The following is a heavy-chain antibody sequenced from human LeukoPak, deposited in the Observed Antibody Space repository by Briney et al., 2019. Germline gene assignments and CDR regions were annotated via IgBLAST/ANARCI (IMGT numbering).Heavy chain of an antibody. CDR3: ARFRGGKNDILTGDVAP. Sequence: IPEPLEKRLEWIGEINHSGSTNYNPSLKSRVTISVDTSKNQFSLKLSSVTAADTAVYYCARFRGGKNDILTGDVAPWGQGTLVTVSS. J-gene: IGHJ5*02. V-gene: IGHV4-34*01. D-gene: IGHD3-9*01. CDR2: INHSGST.